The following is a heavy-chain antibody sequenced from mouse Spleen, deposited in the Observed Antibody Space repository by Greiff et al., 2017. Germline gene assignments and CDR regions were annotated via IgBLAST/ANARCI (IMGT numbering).Heavy chain of an antibody. V-gene: IGHV1-82*01. CDR3: AKNRFVYYGSSWYYFDY. Sequence: QVQLQQSGPELVKPGASVKISCKASGYAFSSSWMNWVKQRPGKGLEWIGRIYPGDGDTNYNGKFKGKATLTADKSSSTAYMQLSSLTSEDSAVYFCAKNRFVYYGSSWYYFDYWGQGTTLTVSS. J-gene: IGHJ2*01. D-gene: IGHD1-1*01. CDR1: GYAFSSSW. CDR2: IYPGDGDT.